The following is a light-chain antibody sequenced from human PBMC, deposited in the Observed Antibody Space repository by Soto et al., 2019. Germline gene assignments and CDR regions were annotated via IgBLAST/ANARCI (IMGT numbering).Light chain of an antibody. J-gene: IGLJ3*02. CDR3: SSYAGRNNGV. Sequence: QSALTQPPSASGSPGQSVTISCTGTSSDVGGYNYVSWYQQHPGKAPKLIIYEVSKRPSGVPDRFSGSKSGNTASLTVSGLEAEDEDDYYCSSYAGRNNGVFGGGTKLTVL. V-gene: IGLV2-8*01. CDR2: EVS. CDR1: SSDVGGYNY.